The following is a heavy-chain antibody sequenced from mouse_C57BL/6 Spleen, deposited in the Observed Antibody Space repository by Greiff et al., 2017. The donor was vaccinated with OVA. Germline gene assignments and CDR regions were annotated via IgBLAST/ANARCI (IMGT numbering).Heavy chain of an antibody. V-gene: IGHV5-9-1*02. CDR1: GFTFSSYA. D-gene: IGHD1-1*01. Sequence: EVQGVESGEGLVKPGGSLKLSCAASGFTFSSYAMSWVRQTPEKRLEWVAYISSGGDYIYYADTVKGRFTISRDNARNTLYLQMSSLKSEDTAMYYCTREVITTVVAPYYYAMDYWGQGTSVTVSS. CDR2: ISSGGDYI. CDR3: TREVITTVVAPYYYAMDY. J-gene: IGHJ4*01.